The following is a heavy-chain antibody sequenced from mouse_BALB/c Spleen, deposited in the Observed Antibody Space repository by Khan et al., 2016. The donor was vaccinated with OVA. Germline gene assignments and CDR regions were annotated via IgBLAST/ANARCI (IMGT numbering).Heavy chain of an antibody. CDR2: INYSGNT. CDR1: GYSITSEYA. D-gene: IGHD2-4*01. V-gene: IGHV3-2*02. Sequence: VQLQQSGPGLVKPSQSLSLTCTVTGYSITSEYAWNWIRQFPGNKLEWMGYINYSGNTRFNPSLKSRTSITRDTSKNQFFLQLNSVTTEDTATYYCERKDYYDYGPFTYWGQGTLFTVSA. CDR3: ERKDYYDYGPFTY. J-gene: IGHJ3*01.